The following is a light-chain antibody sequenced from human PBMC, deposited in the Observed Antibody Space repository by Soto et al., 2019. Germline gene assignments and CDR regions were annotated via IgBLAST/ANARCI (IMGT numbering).Light chain of an antibody. J-gene: IGKJ1*01. CDR1: QSVSSIY. V-gene: IGKV3-20*01. Sequence: EIVLTQSPGTLSLSPGERATLSCRASQSVSSIYLAWYQQKPGQAPRLLIYGAFSRATDIPDRFSGSGSGTDFTLTISRLEPADFAVYYCQQYGSSPWTFGQGTKVEIK. CDR2: GAF. CDR3: QQYGSSPWT.